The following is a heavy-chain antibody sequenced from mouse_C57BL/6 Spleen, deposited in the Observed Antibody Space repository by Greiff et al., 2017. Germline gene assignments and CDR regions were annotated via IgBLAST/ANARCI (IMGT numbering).Heavy chain of an antibody. D-gene: IGHD1-1*02. Sequence: EVQLVESEGGLVQPGSSMKLSCTASGFTFSDYYMAWVRPVPEKGLEWVANINYDGSSTYYLDSLKSRFIISRDNAKNILYLQMSSLKSEDTATYYCAREYGDYAMDYWGQGTSVTVSS. CDR2: INYDGSST. CDR3: AREYGDYAMDY. V-gene: IGHV5-16*01. CDR1: GFTFSDYY. J-gene: IGHJ4*01.